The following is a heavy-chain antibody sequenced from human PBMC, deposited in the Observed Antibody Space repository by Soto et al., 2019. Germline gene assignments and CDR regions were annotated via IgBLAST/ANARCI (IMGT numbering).Heavy chain of an antibody. J-gene: IGHJ6*02. CDR1: GFTYG. CDR3: AKDRGQRTFHYGMDV. V-gene: IGHV3-30*18. D-gene: IGHD1-1*01. Sequence: SLRLSCAAYGFTYGMHWVRQAPGKGLEWVAVISYDGNNQFYADSVKGRFTVSRDNSKNTLYLQMNSLRPEDTAVYYCAKDRGQRTFHYGMDVWGQGTTVTVS. CDR2: ISYDGNNQ.